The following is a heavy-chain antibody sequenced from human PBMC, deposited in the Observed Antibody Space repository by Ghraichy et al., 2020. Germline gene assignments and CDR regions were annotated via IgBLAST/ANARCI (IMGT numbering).Heavy chain of an antibody. CDR2: IKSKTDGGTV. CDR1: GLTFSKAW. V-gene: IGHV3-15*01. CDR3: STGAKYYAMDV. J-gene: IGHJ6*02. Sequence: LSLTCAASGLTFSKAWMSWVRQAPGKGLEWVGRIKSKTDGGTVEYGAPMKGRFTISRDDSKNTVYLQMNSLKTEDTARYYCSTGAKYYAMDVWGQGTTVTVSS.